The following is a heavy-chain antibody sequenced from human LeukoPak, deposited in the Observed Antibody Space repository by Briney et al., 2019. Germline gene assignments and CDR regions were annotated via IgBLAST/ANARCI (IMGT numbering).Heavy chain of an antibody. CDR3: ARDILTGYYYYGMDV. V-gene: IGHV7-4-1*02. Sequence: ASVKVSCKASGYTFTSYAMNWVRQAPGQGLEWMGWINTNTGNPTYAQGFTGRFVFSLDTSVSTAYLQISGLKAEDTAVYYCARDILTGYYYYGMDVWGQGTTVTVSS. J-gene: IGHJ6*02. D-gene: IGHD3-9*01. CDR2: INTNTGNP. CDR1: GYTFTSYA.